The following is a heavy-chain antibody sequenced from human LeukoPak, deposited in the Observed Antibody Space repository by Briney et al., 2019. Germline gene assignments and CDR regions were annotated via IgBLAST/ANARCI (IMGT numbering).Heavy chain of an antibody. Sequence: SETLSLTCAVSGYSISSGYYWGWIRQPPGKGLEWIGTIYHNGNTYYNPSLKSRVTISVDTSENQFSLKLSSVTAADTAVYYCARVRYNYGDSDYWGRGTLVTVSS. CDR1: GYSISSGYY. CDR3: ARVRYNYGDSDY. D-gene: IGHD5-18*01. V-gene: IGHV4-38-2*01. J-gene: IGHJ4*02. CDR2: IYHNGNT.